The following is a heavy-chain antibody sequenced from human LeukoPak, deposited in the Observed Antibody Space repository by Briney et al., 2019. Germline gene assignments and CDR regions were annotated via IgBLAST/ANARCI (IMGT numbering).Heavy chain of an antibody. J-gene: IGHJ4*02. D-gene: IGHD3-22*01. CDR2: IYYSGST. Sequence: PSETLSLTCTVSGGSVSSSSYYWGWIRQPPGKGLEWIGSIYYSGSTHYNPSLKSRVTISVDTSKNQFSLKLNSVTAADTAVYYCARSFYYDSSGSCFDYWGQGTLVTVSS. CDR1: GGSVSSSSYY. CDR3: ARSFYYDSSGSCFDY. V-gene: IGHV4-39*07.